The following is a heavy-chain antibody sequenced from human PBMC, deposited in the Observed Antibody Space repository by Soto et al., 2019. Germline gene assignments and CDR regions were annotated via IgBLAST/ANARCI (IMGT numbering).Heavy chain of an antibody. V-gene: IGHV1-8*01. J-gene: IGHJ4*02. Sequence: QVQLVQSGAEVKRPGASLKVSCQASGYTFTTYDTNWVRQAPGQGLEWMGWMNPYTGKAGYAQKFQGRVTMTRDNSISTAYMELSSLRSEDTAVYYCARRKERSGPNYFDYWGLGTLVTVSS. CDR2: MNPYTGKA. CDR3: ARRKERSGPNYFDY. D-gene: IGHD6-25*01. CDR1: GYTFTTYD.